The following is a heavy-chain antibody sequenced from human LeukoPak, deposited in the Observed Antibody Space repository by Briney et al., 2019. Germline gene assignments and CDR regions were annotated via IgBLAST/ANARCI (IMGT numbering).Heavy chain of an antibody. CDR2: IYPGNSDT. V-gene: IGHV5-51*01. D-gene: IGHD4-23*01. Sequence: GESLKISCKGSGYGFTTYWIGWVRPMPGKGLEWMGIIYPGNSDTRYSPSFQGQVTISADKSISTAYLQWSSLKASDTAMYYCSRPVVYGGKQGAFDIWGQGTMVTVSS. CDR1: GYGFTTYW. CDR3: SRPVVYGGKQGAFDI. J-gene: IGHJ3*02.